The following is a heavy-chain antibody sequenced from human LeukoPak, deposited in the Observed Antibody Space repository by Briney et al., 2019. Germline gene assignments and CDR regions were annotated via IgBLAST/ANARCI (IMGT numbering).Heavy chain of an antibody. V-gene: IGHV4-30-4*01. CDR1: GGSLSSGDYY. CDR2: IYYSGST. Sequence: PSETLSLTCTVSGGSLSSGDYYWRWLRQPPGKGLEWIGYIYYSGSTYYNPSLKSRVTISVDTSKNQFSLKLSSMTAADTAVYYCARNAGQVDYWGQGTLVTVSS. J-gene: IGHJ4*02. CDR3: ARNAGQVDY.